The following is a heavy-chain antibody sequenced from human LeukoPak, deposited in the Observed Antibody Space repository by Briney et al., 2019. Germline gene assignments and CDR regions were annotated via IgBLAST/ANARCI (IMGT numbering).Heavy chain of an antibody. V-gene: IGHV3-23*01. D-gene: IGHD6-19*01. Sequence: GGSLRLSCAASGFTFSSYAMSWVRQAPGKGLAWVSTISGGSGSTYYADSVKGRFTISRDNSKNTLYLQMNSLRAEDTAVYYCAKDLAVAGHAGFDYWGQGTLVTVSS. CDR1: GFTFSSYA. CDR3: AKDLAVAGHAGFDY. CDR2: ISGGSGST. J-gene: IGHJ4*02.